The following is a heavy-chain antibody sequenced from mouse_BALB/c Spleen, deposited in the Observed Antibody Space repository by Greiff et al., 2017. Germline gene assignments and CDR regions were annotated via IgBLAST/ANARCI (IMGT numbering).Heavy chain of an antibody. D-gene: IGHD2-4*01. J-gene: IGHJ4*01. CDR1: GFTFSSFG. CDR2: ISSGSSTI. Sequence: EVQVVESGGGLVQPGGSRKLSCAASGFTFSSFGMHWVRQAPEKGLEWVAYISSGSSTIYYADTVKGRFTISRDNPKNTLFLQMTSLRSEDTAMYYCTRHDYDVYYYAMDYWGQGTSVTGSS. CDR3: TRHDYDVYYYAMDY. V-gene: IGHV5-17*02.